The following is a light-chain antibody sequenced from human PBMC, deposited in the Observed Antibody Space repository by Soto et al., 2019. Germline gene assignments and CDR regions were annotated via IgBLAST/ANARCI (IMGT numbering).Light chain of an antibody. Sequence: EIVFTQSPGTLSLSPGERATLSCRASQSVSSSYLAWYQQKPGQAPRLLIYGASSRATGIPDRFSGSGSGTDFTLTISRLEPEDFAVYYCQQYGSSPRALTFGGGTKVDIK. J-gene: IGKJ4*01. CDR2: GAS. V-gene: IGKV3-20*01. CDR3: QQYGSSPRALT. CDR1: QSVSSSY.